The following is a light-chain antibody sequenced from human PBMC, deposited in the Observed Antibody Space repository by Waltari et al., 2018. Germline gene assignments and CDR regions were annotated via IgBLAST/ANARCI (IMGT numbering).Light chain of an antibody. J-gene: IGKJ2*01. V-gene: IGKV3-20*01. CDR2: GAS. CDR3: QQYGSSPYT. CDR1: PSVSSSY. Sequence: DIVLTQSPCTLSLSPGDRATLSCTASPSVSSSYLAWYQQKPGQAPRLLIYGASSRATGIPDRFRGSGSGTDFTLTISRLEPEDFAVYYCQQYGSSPYTFGQGTKLEIK.